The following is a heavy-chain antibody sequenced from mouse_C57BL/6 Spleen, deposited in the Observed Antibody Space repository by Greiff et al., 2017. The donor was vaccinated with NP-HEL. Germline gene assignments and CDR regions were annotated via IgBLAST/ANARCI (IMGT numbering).Heavy chain of an antibody. CDR2: IDPENGDT. CDR3: TIYYYGSSLSYWYFDV. Sequence: VQLKESGAELVRPGASVKLSCTASGFNIIDDYMHWVKQRPEQGLEWIGWIDPENGDTEYASKFQGKATITADTSSNTAYLQLSSLTSEDTAVYYCTIYYYGSSLSYWYFDVWGTGTTVTVSS. J-gene: IGHJ1*03. V-gene: IGHV14-4*01. D-gene: IGHD1-1*01. CDR1: GFNIIDDY.